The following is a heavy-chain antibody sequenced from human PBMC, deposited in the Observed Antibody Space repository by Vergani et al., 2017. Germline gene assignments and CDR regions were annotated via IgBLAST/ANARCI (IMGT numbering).Heavy chain of an antibody. CDR3: AKDDIGGYSYGSEGY. CDR1: GFTFSHYS. D-gene: IGHD5-18*01. J-gene: IGHJ4*02. V-gene: IGHV3-21*01. Sequence: EVQMVESGGGLVKPGGSLRLSCVASGFTFSHYSMNWVRQAPGKGLEWVSSISGNNDDVYYADSVKGRFTISRDKAKNSLYLDMSSLRAEDTAVYYCAKDDIGGYSYGSEGYWGQGTLVTVSS. CDR2: ISGNNDDV.